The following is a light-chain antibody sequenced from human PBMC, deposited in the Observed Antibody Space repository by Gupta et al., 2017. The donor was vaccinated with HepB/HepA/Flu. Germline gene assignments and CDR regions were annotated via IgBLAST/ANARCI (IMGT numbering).Light chain of an antibody. CDR1: SSDVGTYNS. CDR3: SSYTSTSTVV. J-gene: IGLJ2*01. CDR2: DVS. V-gene: IGLV2-14*03. Sequence: QSALTQPASVSGSPGQSITISCTGTSSDVGTYNSVSWYQQHPGKAPKLMIFDVSNRPSGVSDRFSGSKSGNTASLTISGRQAEDEADYYCSSYTSTSTVVFGGGTRLTVL.